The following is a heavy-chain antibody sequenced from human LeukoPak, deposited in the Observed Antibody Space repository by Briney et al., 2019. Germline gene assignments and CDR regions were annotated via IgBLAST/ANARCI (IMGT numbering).Heavy chain of an antibody. CDR3: ARVKYCSSTSCPPWAFDI. J-gene: IGHJ3*02. V-gene: IGHV4-61*08. D-gene: IGHD2-2*01. Sequence: SETLSLTCTVSGGSISSGGYYWSWIRQPPGKGLEWIGYIYYSGSTNYNPSLKSRVTISVDTSKNQFSLKLSSVTAADTAVYYCARVKYCSSTSCPPWAFDIWGQGTMVTVSS. CDR1: GGSISSGGYY. CDR2: IYYSGST.